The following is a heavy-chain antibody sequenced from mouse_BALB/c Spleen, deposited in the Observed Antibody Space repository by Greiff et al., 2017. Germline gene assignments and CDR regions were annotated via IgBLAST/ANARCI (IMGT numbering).Heavy chain of an antibody. J-gene: IGHJ4*01. V-gene: IGHV1-69*02. D-gene: IGHD2-1*01. CDR2: IYPSDSYT. CDR3: TRGNGNYDAMDY. Sequence: QVHVKQPGAELVRPGASVKLSCKASGYTFTSYWINWVKQRPGQGLEWIGNIYPSDSYTNYNQKFKDKATLTVDKSSSTAYMQLSSPTSEDSAVYYCTRGNGNYDAMDYWGQGTSVTVSA. CDR1: GYTFTSYW.